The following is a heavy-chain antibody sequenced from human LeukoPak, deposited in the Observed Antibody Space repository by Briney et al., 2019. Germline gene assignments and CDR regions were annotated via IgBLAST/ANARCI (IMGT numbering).Heavy chain of an antibody. CDR2: IYSGGST. CDR1: GFTVSINY. V-gene: IGHV3-66*01. Sequence: GGSLRLSCAASGFTVSINYMSWVRQAPGKGLEWVSVIYSGGSTYYADSVKGRFTISRDDSKNTLYLQMNSLRAEDTAVYYCARDEPITIFGVVTMKFDPWGQGTLVTVSS. J-gene: IGHJ5*02. D-gene: IGHD3-3*01. CDR3: ARDEPITIFGVVTMKFDP.